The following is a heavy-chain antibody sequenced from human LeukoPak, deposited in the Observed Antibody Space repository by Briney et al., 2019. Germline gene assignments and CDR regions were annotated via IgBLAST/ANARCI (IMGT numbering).Heavy chain of an antibody. J-gene: IGHJ4*02. D-gene: IGHD5-12*01. Sequence: PSETLSLTCAVYGGSFSGYYWSWIRQPPGKGLEWIGEINHSGSTNYNPSLKSRVTISVDTSKNQFSLKLSSVTAADTAVYYCARAGWLRSWAHFDYWGQGTLVTVSS. CDR2: INHSGST. CDR3: ARAGWLRSWAHFDY. CDR1: GGSFSGYY. V-gene: IGHV4-34*01.